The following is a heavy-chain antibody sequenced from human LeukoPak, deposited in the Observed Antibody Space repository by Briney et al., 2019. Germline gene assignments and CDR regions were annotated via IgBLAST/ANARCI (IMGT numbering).Heavy chain of an antibody. CDR2: ISGSGGST. CDR3: AKDLDPGIAVAGLYFDY. CDR1: GFTFSSYA. V-gene: IGHV3-23*01. D-gene: IGHD6-19*01. Sequence: GGSLRLSCAASGFTFSSYAMSWVRQAPGKGLEWVSAISGSGGSTYYADSVKGRFTISRDNSKNTLYLQMNSLRAEDTALYYCAKDLDPGIAVAGLYFDYWGQGTLVTLSS. J-gene: IGHJ4*02.